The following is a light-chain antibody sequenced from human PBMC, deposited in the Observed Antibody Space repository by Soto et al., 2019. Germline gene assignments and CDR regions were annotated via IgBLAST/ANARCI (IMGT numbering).Light chain of an antibody. J-gene: IGLJ1*01. CDR1: SSDVGGYNY. V-gene: IGLV2-14*01. CDR2: EVT. CDR3: SSYTSSSTLYV. Sequence: QSALTQPASVSGSPGQSITISCTGTSSDVGGYNYVSWYQQHPGKAPKVMIYEVTNRPSGVSHRFSGSKSGNTASLTISWLQAEDEADYYCSSYTSSSTLYVFGTGTKVTVL.